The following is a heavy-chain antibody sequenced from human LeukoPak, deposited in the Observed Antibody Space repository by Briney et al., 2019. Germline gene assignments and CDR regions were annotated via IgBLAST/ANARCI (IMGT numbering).Heavy chain of an antibody. D-gene: IGHD3-22*01. Sequence: PGGSLRLSCAASGFTFSSYSMNWVRQAPGKGLEWVSYISSSSSTIYYADSVKGRFTISRDNSKNTLYLQMNSLRAEDTAVYYCARAGRKTHYYDPPGPHDYWGQGTLVTVSS. J-gene: IGHJ4*02. V-gene: IGHV3-48*01. CDR2: ISSSSSTI. CDR1: GFTFSSYS. CDR3: ARAGRKTHYYDPPGPHDY.